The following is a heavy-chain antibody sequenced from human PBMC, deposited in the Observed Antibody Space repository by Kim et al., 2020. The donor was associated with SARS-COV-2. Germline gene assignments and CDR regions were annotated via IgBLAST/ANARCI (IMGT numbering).Heavy chain of an antibody. CDR3: AKDLLLWFGESQT. Sequence: GGSLRLSCAASGFTFSSYGMHWVRQAPGKGLEWVAVISYDGSNKYYADSVKGRFTISRDNSKNTLYLQMNSLRAEDTAVYYRAKDLLLWFGESQTWGQGTLVTVSS. D-gene: IGHD3-10*01. CDR2: ISYDGSNK. J-gene: IGHJ4*02. V-gene: IGHV3-30*18. CDR1: GFTFSSYG.